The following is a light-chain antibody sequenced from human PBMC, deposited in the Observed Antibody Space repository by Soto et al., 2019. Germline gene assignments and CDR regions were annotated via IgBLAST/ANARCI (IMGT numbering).Light chain of an antibody. CDR3: QQYDKLPYS. CDR2: DAS. CDR1: QDIDTF. V-gene: IGKV1-33*01. J-gene: IGKJ2*03. Sequence: DIQMTQSPSSLSASVGDRVTITCQASQDIDTFLSWYQQKPGKAPKFLMYDASTLETGVPARFSGSGSGTVFTLTISSLQPGDVATYYCQQYDKLPYSFGQGTKLEIK.